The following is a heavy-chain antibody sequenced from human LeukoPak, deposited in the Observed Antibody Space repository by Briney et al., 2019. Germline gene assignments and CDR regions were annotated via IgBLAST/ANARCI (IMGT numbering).Heavy chain of an antibody. J-gene: IGHJ4*02. CDR3: ADWSGPGPGSSACRVCTESDYFDY. V-gene: IGHV3-23*01. Sequence: PGGSLRLSCAASVFTFSSYAMSWVRQAPGKGLEWVSAISGSGGSTYYADSVKGRFTISRDNSKNTLYLQMNSLRAEDTAVYYRADWSGPGPGSSACRVCTESDYFDYWGQGTLVTVSS. CDR1: VFTFSSYA. D-gene: IGHD3-10*01. CDR2: ISGSGGST.